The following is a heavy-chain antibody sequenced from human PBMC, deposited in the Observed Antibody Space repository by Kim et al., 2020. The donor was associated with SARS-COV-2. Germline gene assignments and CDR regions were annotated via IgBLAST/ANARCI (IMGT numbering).Heavy chain of an antibody. D-gene: IGHD2-2*01. CDR2: IKQDGSEK. Sequence: GGSLRLSCAAPGFTFSSYWMSWVRQAPGKGLEWVANIKQDGSEKYYVDSVKGRFTISRDNAKNSLYLQMNSLRAEDTAVYYCATSGVGTRRYCSSTSCVRGFQHWGQGTLVTVSS. J-gene: IGHJ1*01. CDR3: ATSGVGTRRYCSSTSCVRGFQH. CDR1: GFTFSSYW. V-gene: IGHV3-7*01.